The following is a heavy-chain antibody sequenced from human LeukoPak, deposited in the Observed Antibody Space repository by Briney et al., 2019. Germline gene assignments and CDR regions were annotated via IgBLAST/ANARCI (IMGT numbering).Heavy chain of an antibody. CDR1: GFTFSSYS. V-gene: IGHV3-21*01. CDR2: ISSSSSYI. CDR3: ARARTPIPYMDV. Sequence: PGGSLRLSCAASGFTFSSYSMNWVRQAPGKGLEWVSSISSSSSYIYYADSVKGRFTISRDNAKNSLYLQMNSLRAEDAAVYYCARARTPIPYMDVWGKGTTVTVSS. J-gene: IGHJ6*03.